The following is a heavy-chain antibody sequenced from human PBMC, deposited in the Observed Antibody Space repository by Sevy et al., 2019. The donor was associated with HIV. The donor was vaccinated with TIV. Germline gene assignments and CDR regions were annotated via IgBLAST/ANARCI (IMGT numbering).Heavy chain of an antibody. Sequence: GGSLRLSCAVSGFTFSSYGMHWVRQAPGKGLEWVAGIWYDESNKYYADSVKGRFTISRDNSKNTLYLQMNSLRAEDTAVYYCARDGEYCTNGVCSWELFDYWGQGTLVTVSS. CDR3: ARDGEYCTNGVCSWELFDY. D-gene: IGHD2-8*01. CDR2: IWYDESNK. CDR1: GFTFSSYG. J-gene: IGHJ4*02. V-gene: IGHV3-33*01.